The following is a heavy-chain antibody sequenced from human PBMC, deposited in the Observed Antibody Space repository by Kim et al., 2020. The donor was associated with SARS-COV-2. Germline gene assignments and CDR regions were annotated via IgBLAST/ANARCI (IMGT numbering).Heavy chain of an antibody. CDR1: GGSFSGYY. V-gene: IGHV4-34*01. CDR2: INHSGST. J-gene: IGHJ4*02. Sequence: SETLSLTCAVYGGSFSGYYWSWIRQPPGKGLEWIGEINHSGSTNYNPSLKSRVTISVDTSKNQFSLKLSSVTAADTAVYYCARGRREGRDILTGYYIRGYYFDYWGQGTLVTVSS. D-gene: IGHD3-9*01. CDR3: ARGRREGRDILTGYYIRGYYFDY.